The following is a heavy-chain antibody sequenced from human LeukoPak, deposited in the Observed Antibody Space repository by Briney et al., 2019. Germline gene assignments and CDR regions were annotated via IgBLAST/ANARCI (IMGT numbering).Heavy chain of an antibody. J-gene: IGHJ4*02. CDR1: GSTFSNYW. CDR2: IYSDGSSL. CDR3: ARSVGGMDY. V-gene: IGHV3-74*01. Sequence: GGSLRLSCAASGSTFSNYWMHWVRQAPGKGLVWVSRIYSDGSSLSYADSVKGRVTISRDNARNMLYLQMNSLRAEDTAIYYCARSVGGMDYWGQGTLVTVSS. D-gene: IGHD1-26*01.